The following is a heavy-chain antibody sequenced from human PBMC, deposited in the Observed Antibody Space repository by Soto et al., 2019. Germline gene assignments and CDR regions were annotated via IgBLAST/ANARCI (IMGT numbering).Heavy chain of an antibody. CDR3: ARNKITGHFDY. CDR2: INHSGST. D-gene: IGHD2-8*02. J-gene: IGHJ4*02. V-gene: IGHV4-34*01. CDR1: GGSFSGYY. Sequence: SETLSLTCAVYGGSFSGYYWTWIRQPPGTGLEWIGEINHSGSTNYNPSLKSRVTISVDTSKNQFSLKLTSVTAADTAVYYCARNKITGHFDYWGQGTLVTVSS.